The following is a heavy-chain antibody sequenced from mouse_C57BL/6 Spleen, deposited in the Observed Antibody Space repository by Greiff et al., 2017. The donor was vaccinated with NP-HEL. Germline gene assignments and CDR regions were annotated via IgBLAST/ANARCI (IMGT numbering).Heavy chain of an antibody. CDR1: GFTFSDYG. D-gene: IGHD4-1*01. CDR2: ISSGSSTI. J-gene: IGHJ2*01. CDR3: ASSWDDYFDY. Sequence: DVKLVESGGGLVKPGGSLKLSCAASGFTFSDYGMHWVRQAPEKGLEWVAYISSGSSTIYYADTVKGRFTISRDNAKNTLFLQMTSLRSEDTAMYYCASSWDDYFDYWGQGTTLTVSS. V-gene: IGHV5-17*01.